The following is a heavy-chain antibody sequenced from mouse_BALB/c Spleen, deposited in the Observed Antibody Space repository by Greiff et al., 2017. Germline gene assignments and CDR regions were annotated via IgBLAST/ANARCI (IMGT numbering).Heavy chain of an antibody. CDR3: VRILYDYAMDY. D-gene: IGHD1-3*01. Sequence: EVQLVESGGGLVQPKGSLKLSCAASGFTFNTYAMNWVRQAPGKGLEWVARIRSKSNNYATYYADSVKDRFTISRDDSQSMLYLQMNNLKTEDTAMYYCVRILYDYAMDYWGQGTSVTVSS. CDR2: IRSKSNNYAT. CDR1: GFTFNTYA. V-gene: IGHV10-1*02. J-gene: IGHJ4*01.